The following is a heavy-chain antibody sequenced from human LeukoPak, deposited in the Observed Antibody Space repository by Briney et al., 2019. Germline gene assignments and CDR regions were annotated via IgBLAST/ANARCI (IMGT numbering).Heavy chain of an antibody. Sequence: PGRSLRLSCAASGFTFVNSEMHWVRRAPAKGLEWISYISNGGGNKFYANSVKGRFTISRDNAKNSLYLQMNSLRAEDTGVYYCTRTRRDYGDYFFDYWGRGTLVTVSS. CDR1: GFTFVNSE. D-gene: IGHD4-17*01. J-gene: IGHJ4*02. CDR2: ISNGGGNK. CDR3: TRTRRDYGDYFFDY. V-gene: IGHV3-48*03.